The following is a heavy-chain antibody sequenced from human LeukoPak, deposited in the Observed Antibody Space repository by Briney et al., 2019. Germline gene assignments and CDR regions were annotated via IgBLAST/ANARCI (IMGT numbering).Heavy chain of an antibody. Sequence: GGSLRLSCAASGFTFNFYGLHWVRQAPGKGLEWVAAQSSDGRNTFYADSVKGRFTISRDTSKKTLYLQMNSLRTEDTAVYFCARDREAVTGPFDYWGPGTLVTVSS. J-gene: IGHJ4*02. V-gene: IGHV3-30*04. D-gene: IGHD6-19*01. CDR2: QSSDGRNT. CDR3: ARDREAVTGPFDY. CDR1: GFTFNFYG.